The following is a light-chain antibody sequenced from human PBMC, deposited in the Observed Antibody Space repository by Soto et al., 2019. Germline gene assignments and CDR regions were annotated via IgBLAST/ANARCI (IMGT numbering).Light chain of an antibody. CDR2: VAS. Sequence: EIVMTQSPATLSVSPGERATLSCRASQSVSSNLAWYQQKPGQAPRLLIYVASTRATGIPARFSGSGSGTEFTLTIGSLQSEDFAVYYCQQYNNWPLTFGGGTKVEIK. CDR3: QQYNNWPLT. J-gene: IGKJ4*01. V-gene: IGKV3-15*01. CDR1: QSVSSN.